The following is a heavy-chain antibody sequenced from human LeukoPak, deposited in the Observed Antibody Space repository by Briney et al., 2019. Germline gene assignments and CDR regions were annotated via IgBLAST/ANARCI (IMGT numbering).Heavy chain of an antibody. V-gene: IGHV3-21*01. CDR3: ARESHYDFWSGYYFDY. CDR1: GFTFSSYS. D-gene: IGHD3-3*01. Sequence: GGSLRLSCAASGFTFSSYSMNWVRQAPGKGLEWVSSISSSSSYIYYADSVKGRFTISRDNAKNSLYLQMNSLRAEDTAVYYCARESHYDFWSGYYFDYWGQGTLVTVSS. J-gene: IGHJ4*02. CDR2: ISSSSSYI.